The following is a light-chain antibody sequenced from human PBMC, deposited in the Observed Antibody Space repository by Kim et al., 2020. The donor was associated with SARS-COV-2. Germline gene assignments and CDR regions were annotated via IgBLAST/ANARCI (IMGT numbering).Light chain of an antibody. CDR2: ELT. CDR3: SSYAGTNNVR. V-gene: IGLV2-8*01. J-gene: IGLJ2*01. Sequence: GPSVAISSTGTTSDVGANNYVSWYQQYSGKAPKLILYELTKRPSGVPDRFSGSKSGNTASLTVSGLQAEDEAHYYCSSYAGTNNVRFGGGTQLTVL. CDR1: TSDVGANNY.